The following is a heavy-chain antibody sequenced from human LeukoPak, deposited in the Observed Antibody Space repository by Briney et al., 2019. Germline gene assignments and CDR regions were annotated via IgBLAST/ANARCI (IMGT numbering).Heavy chain of an antibody. J-gene: IGHJ4*02. CDR1: GFTGSSTY. CDR3: ARQFGDY. D-gene: IGHD3-10*01. Sequence: GGSLRLSCAASGFTGSSTYMSWVRQAPGKGLEWVSVIYSGGNTYYADSVKGRFTISRDNSKNTLYLQMNSLRVEDTAVYYCARQFGDYWGQGTLVTVSS. V-gene: IGHV3-53*01. CDR2: IYSGGNT.